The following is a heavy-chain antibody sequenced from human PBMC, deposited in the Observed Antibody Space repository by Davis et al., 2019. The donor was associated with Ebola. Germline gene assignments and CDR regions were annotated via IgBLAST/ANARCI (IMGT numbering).Heavy chain of an antibody. CDR3: AKVARGV. Sequence: GESLKISCAASGFTFSSYAMHWVRQAPGKGLEWVAVISYDGSNKYYADSVKGRFTISRDNSKNTLYLQMNSLRAEDTAVYYCAKVARGVWGQGTLVTVSS. CDR2: ISYDGSNK. D-gene: IGHD3-10*01. J-gene: IGHJ4*02. V-gene: IGHV3-30-3*01. CDR1: GFTFSSYA.